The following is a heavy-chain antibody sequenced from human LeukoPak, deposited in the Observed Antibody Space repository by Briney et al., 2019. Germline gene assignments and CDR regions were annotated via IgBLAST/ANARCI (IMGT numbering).Heavy chain of an antibody. V-gene: IGHV3-74*01. J-gene: IGHJ6*02. CDR1: GFTFNIRW. CDR3: TPDRSYAMEV. Sequence: GGSLRLCCAASGFTFNIRWMHWVREAPGKGLVWVSRINSDGSSTNYADSVKGRFTITRDNAKNMVYLQMNSLRAEDTAVYYCTPDRSYAMEVWGQGATVAVS. CDR2: INSDGSST.